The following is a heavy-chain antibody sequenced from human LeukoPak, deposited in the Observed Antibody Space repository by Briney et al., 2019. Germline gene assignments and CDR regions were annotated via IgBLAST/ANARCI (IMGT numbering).Heavy chain of an antibody. CDR3: ARDLVPYFDWLLRPYYYGMDV. D-gene: IGHD3-9*01. J-gene: IGHJ6*02. V-gene: IGHV7-4-1*02. CDR1: GYTFTSYA. CDR2: INTNTGNP. Sequence: KPGASVKVSCKASGYTFTSYAMNWVRQAPGQGLEWMGWINTNTGNPTYAQGFTGRFVFSLDTSVSTAYLQISSLKAEDTAVYYCARDLVPYFDWLLRPYYYGMDVWGQGTTVTVSS.